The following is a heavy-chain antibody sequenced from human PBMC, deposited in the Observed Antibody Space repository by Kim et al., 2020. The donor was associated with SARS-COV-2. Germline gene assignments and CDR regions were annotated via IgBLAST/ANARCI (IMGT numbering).Heavy chain of an antibody. CDR2: PNSGGT. J-gene: IGHJ4*02. V-gene: IGHV1-2*02. CDR3: ARDKDY. Sequence: PNSGGTNYAQKFQGRVTMTRDTSISTAYMELSRLRSDDTAVYYCARDKDYWGQGTLVTVSS.